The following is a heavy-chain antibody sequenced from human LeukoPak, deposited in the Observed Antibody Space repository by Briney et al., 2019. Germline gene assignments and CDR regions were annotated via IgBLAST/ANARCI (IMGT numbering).Heavy chain of an antibody. V-gene: IGHV4-39*07. D-gene: IGHD6-13*01. J-gene: IGHJ5*02. CDR3: ARVLAAAGLFEP. CDR2: IYYSGST. CDR1: GGSIRSISYY. Sequence: SETLSLTCTVSGGSIRSISYYWGWIRQPPGKGLEWIGSIYYSGSTYYNASLKSRGTISVDTSKNQFSLKLSSVTAADTAVYYCARVLAAAGLFEPWGQGTLVTVSS.